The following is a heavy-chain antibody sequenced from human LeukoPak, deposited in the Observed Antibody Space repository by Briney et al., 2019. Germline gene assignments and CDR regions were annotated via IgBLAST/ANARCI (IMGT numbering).Heavy chain of an antibody. CDR2: ISSNGGTT. CDR3: VKGHDSSGYYLSYFDY. Sequence: GGSLRLSCSASGFTFSSYAMHWVRQAPGKGLEYVSSISSNGGTTYYADSVKGRFTISRDNSKNTLYLQMSSLRAEDTAVYYCVKGHDSSGYYLSYFDYWGQGALVTVSS. V-gene: IGHV3-64D*09. D-gene: IGHD3-22*01. CDR1: GFTFSSYA. J-gene: IGHJ4*02.